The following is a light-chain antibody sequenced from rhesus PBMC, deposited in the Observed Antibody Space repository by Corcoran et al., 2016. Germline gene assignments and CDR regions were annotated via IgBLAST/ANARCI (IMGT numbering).Light chain of an antibody. CDR2: AAS. Sequence: DIHMTQSPSSLSASVGDKVTITCRASQGISNAFAWYQQKPGKAPKLLIYAASSLQTGVSSRFSGSGSGTDYTLTISSLQPEDVATCYCLQDYATPYSFGQGTKVGIK. V-gene: IGKV1-33*02. J-gene: IGKJ2*01. CDR1: QGISNA. CDR3: LQDYATPYS.